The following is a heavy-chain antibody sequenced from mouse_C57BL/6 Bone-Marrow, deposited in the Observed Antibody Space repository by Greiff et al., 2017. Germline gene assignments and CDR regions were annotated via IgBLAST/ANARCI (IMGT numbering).Heavy chain of an antibody. D-gene: IGHD1-1*01. CDR2: IHPNSGST. CDR1: GYTFTSYW. J-gene: IGHJ2*01. V-gene: IGHV1-64*01. CDR3: ARWGGRYYFAY. Sequence: VQLQQPGAELVKPGASVKLSCKASGYTFTSYWMHWVKQRPGQGLEWIGMIHPNSGSTNYNEKFKSKATLTVDKSSSTAYMQLSSLTSEDSAVYYCARWGGRYYFAYWGQGTTLTVSS.